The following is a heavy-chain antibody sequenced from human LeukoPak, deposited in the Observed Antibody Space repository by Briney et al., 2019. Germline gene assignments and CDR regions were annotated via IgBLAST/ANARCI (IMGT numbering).Heavy chain of an antibody. CDR3: ARARVYCTNGVCYFGEPYDY. D-gene: IGHD2-8*01. J-gene: IGHJ4*02. CDR1: GFTFSSYA. Sequence: GGSLRLSCAASGFTFSSYAMHWVRQAPGKGLEYVSAISSNGGSTYYANSVKGRFTISRDNSKNTLYLQMGSLRAEDMAVYYCARARVYCTNGVCYFGEPYDYWGQGTLVTVSS. V-gene: IGHV3-64*01. CDR2: ISSNGGST.